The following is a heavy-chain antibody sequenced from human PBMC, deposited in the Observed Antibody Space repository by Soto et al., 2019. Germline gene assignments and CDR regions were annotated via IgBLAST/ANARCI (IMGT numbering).Heavy chain of an antibody. CDR2: INPNSGGT. D-gene: IGHD3-3*01. CDR3: ASDRGTIFGVVHSYYYYYYMDV. J-gene: IGHJ6*03. V-gene: IGHV1-2*04. CDR1: GYTFTGYY. Sequence: ASVKVSCKASGYTFTGYYMHWVRQAPGQGLEWMGWINPNSGGTNYAQKFQGWVTMTRDTSISTAYMELSRLRSDDTAVYYCASDRGTIFGVVHSYYYYYYMDVWGKGTTVTVSS.